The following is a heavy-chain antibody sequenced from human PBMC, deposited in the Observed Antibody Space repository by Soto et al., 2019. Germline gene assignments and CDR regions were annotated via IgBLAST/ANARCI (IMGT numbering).Heavy chain of an antibody. D-gene: IGHD2-2*01. J-gene: IGHJ4*02. Sequence: GGSLRLSCAASGFTFRTYGMHWVRQAPGKGLEWVAVTWNDGSNENYAESVKGRFTISRDNSKNTLYLQMNSLRAEDTAVYYCARVKYCRSGSCYAGGFDYWGQGTLVTASS. CDR2: TWNDGSNE. V-gene: IGHV3-33*01. CDR1: GFTFRTYG. CDR3: ARVKYCRSGSCYAGGFDY.